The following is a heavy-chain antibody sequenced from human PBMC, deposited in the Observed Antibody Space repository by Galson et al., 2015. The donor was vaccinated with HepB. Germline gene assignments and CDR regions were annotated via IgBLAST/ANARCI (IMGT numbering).Heavy chain of an antibody. CDR1: GDSVSSNSAA. Sequence: CAISGDSVSSNSAAWNWIRQSPSRGLEWLGRTYYRSKWYNDYAVSVKSRITINPDTSKNQFSLQLNSVTPEDTAVYYCAREAESVAVAGTYYFDYWGQGTLVTVSS. CDR2: TYYRSKWYN. J-gene: IGHJ4*02. V-gene: IGHV6-1*01. D-gene: IGHD6-19*01. CDR3: AREAESVAVAGTYYFDY.